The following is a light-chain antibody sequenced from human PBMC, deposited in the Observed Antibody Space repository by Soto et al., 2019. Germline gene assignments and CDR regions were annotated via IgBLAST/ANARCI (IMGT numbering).Light chain of an antibody. CDR3: TSFTSSTPRWV. CDR2: DVT. V-gene: IGLV2-14*01. J-gene: IGLJ3*02. CDR1: SSDVGGYNY. Sequence: QSALTQHASVSGSPGQSITISCTGTSSDVGGYNYVSWYQQYPGTAPKLMIYDVTNRPSGVSNRFSGSKSGNTASLTISGLQAEDEADYYCTSFTSSTPRWVFGGGTKLTVL.